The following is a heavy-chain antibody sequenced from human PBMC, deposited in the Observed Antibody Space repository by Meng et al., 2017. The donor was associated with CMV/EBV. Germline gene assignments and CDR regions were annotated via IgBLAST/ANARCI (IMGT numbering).Heavy chain of an antibody. CDR1: GYTFTSYD. D-gene: IGHD3-3*01. V-gene: IGHV5-51*01. CDR3: ARFRGATYYDFWSGYYSPYYFDY. Sequence: KVSCKASGYTFTSYDINWVRQMPGKGLEWMGIIYPGDSDTRYSPSFQGQVTISADKSISTAYLQWSSLKASDTAMYYCARFRGATYYDFWSGYYSPYYFDYWGQGTLVTVSS. J-gene: IGHJ4*02. CDR2: IYPGDSDT.